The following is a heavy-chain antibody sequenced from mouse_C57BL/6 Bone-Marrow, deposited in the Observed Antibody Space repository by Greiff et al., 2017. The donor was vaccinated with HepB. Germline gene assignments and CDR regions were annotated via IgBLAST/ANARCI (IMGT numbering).Heavy chain of an antibody. CDR1: GYTFTSYW. CDR3: ARRGANYYGSSYWYFDV. J-gene: IGHJ1*03. D-gene: IGHD1-1*01. CDR2: IDPSDSYT. Sequence: QVQLQQPGAELVMPGASVKLSCKASGYTFTSYWMHWVKQRPGQGLEWIGEIDPSDSYTNYNQKFKGKSTLTVDKSSSTAYMQLSSLTSEDSAVYYCARRGANYYGSSYWYFDVWGTGTTVTVSS. V-gene: IGHV1-69*01.